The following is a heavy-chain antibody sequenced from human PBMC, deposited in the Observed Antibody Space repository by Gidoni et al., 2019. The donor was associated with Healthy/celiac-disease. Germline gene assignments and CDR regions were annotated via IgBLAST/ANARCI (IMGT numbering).Heavy chain of an antibody. Sequence: QVQLVQSGAEVQKPGASVKVSCKASGYTFTSYYMPWVRQAPGQGLEWMGIINPSGGSTSYAQKFPGRVTITMDTSTSTVDMELSSLRSEDTAVYFCARAPHDYGGYGGLDYWGQGTLVTVSS. V-gene: IGHV1-46*01. CDR2: INPSGGST. J-gene: IGHJ4*02. D-gene: IGHD4-17*01. CDR3: ARAPHDYGGYGGLDY. CDR1: GYTFTSYY.